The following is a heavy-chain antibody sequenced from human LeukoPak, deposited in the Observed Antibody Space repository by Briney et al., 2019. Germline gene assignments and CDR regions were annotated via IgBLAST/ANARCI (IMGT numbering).Heavy chain of an antibody. D-gene: IGHD2-8*01. V-gene: IGHV3-23*01. CDR1: GFTFSSYA. CDR3: AKDLKGDIVQWSDP. J-gene: IGHJ5*02. Sequence: GGSLRLSCAASGFTFSSYAMSWVRQAPGKGLEWVSAISGSGGSTYYADSVKGRFTISRDNSKNTLYLQMNSLRAEDTAVYYCAKDLKGDIVQWSDPWGQGTLVTVSS. CDR2: ISGSGGST.